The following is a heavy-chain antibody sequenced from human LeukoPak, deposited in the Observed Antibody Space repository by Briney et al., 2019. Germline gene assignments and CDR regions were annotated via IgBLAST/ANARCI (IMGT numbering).Heavy chain of an antibody. CDR1: GGSISSGSYY. CDR3: ARAAGVGYYYGSGSYQKWYYFDY. V-gene: IGHV4-30-4*08. J-gene: IGHJ4*02. Sequence: PSETLSLTCTVSGGSISSGSYYWSCIRQPPGKGLECIGYIYYSGSTYYNPSLKSRVTISVDTSKNQFSLKLSSVTAADTAVYYCARAAGVGYYYGSGSYQKWYYFDYWGQGTLVTVSS. D-gene: IGHD3-10*01. CDR2: IYYSGST.